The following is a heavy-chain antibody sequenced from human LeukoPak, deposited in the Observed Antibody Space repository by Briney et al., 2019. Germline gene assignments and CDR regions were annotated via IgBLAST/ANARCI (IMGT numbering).Heavy chain of an antibody. CDR1: GYTFTGYY. CDR2: INPNSGGT. Sequence: ASVNVSCKASGYTFTGYYIHWLRQAPGQGLEWMGWINPNSGGTKYAHKFQGSVTMTRDTSISTGYMELSRLTSDDTAEYYCARSGSCTSTACYGGFDYWGQGTLVTVS. D-gene: IGHD2-2*01. J-gene: IGHJ4*02. CDR3: ARSGSCTSTACYGGFDY. V-gene: IGHV1-2*02.